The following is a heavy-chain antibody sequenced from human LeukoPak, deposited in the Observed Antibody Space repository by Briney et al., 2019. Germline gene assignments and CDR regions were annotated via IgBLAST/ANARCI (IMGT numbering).Heavy chain of an antibody. CDR2: ISDNGVST. CDR1: GFTLRSYA. CDR3: AKEGKQWLVQNLDY. Sequence: GGSLRLSCAASGFTLRSYAMSWARQAPGKGLEWVSIISDNGVSTLYADSVKGRFTISRDNSKNTLYLQMNSLRAEDTAVYYCAKEGKQWLVQNLDYWGQGTLVTVSS. V-gene: IGHV3-23*01. D-gene: IGHD6-19*01. J-gene: IGHJ4*02.